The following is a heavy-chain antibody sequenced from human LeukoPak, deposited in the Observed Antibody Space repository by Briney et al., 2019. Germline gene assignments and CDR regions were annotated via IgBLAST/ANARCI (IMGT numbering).Heavy chain of an antibody. CDR1: GGSISSSSYY. J-gene: IGHJ5*02. V-gene: IGHV4-39*07. Sequence: PSETLSLTCTVSGGSISSSSYYWGWIRQPPGKGLEWIGSIYYSGSTYYNPSLKSRVTISVDTSKNQFSLKLSSVTAADTAVYYCARVLGSSWYGWFDPWGQGTLVTVSS. CDR2: IYYSGST. D-gene: IGHD6-13*01. CDR3: ARVLGSSWYGWFDP.